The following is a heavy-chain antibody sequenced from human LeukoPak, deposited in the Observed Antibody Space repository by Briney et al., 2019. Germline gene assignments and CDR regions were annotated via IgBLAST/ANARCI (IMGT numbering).Heavy chain of an antibody. CDR1: GYTFTSYD. D-gene: IGHD3-10*01. J-gene: IGHJ5*02. CDR2: MNPNSGNT. CDR3: ARGRGGSSKTGDWFDP. V-gene: IGHV1-8*01. Sequence: GASVTVSCTASGYTFTSYDINWVRQATGQGLEWMGWMNPNSGNTGYAQKFQGRVTMTRNTSISTAYMELSSLRSEDTAVYYCARGRGGSSKTGDWFDPWGQGTLVTVSS.